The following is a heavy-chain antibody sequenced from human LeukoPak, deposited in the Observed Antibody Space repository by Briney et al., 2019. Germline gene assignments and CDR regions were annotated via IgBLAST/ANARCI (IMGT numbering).Heavy chain of an antibody. Sequence: QTGGSLRLSCAASGFTFSSYAMSWVRQAPGKGLEWVSAISGSGGSTYYAGSVKGRFTISRDNSKNTLYLQMNSLRAEDTAVYYCAVLGVVVVVDKPNLDYWGQGTLVTVSS. D-gene: IGHD2-15*01. CDR1: GFTFSSYA. J-gene: IGHJ4*02. V-gene: IGHV3-23*01. CDR2: ISGSGGST. CDR3: AVLGVVVVVDKPNLDY.